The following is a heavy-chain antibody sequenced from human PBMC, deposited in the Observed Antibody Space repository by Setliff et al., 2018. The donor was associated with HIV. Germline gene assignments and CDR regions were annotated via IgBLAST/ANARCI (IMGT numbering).Heavy chain of an antibody. Sequence: SETLSLTCAVYGGSFSDYYWSWIRQPPGNGLEWIGEINHSGSTNYNPSLKRRVTISVDTSKNQFSLKLNSVTAADTAVYYCARVRLELRQYWFDSWGQGSPVTVS. CDR2: INHSGST. V-gene: IGHV4-34*01. J-gene: IGHJ5*01. CDR1: GGSFSDYY. CDR3: ARVRLELRQYWFDS. D-gene: IGHD1-7*01.